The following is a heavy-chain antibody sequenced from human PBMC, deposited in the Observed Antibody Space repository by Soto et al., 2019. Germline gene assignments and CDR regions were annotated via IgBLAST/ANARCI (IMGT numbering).Heavy chain of an antibody. V-gene: IGHV5-51*01. CDR2: IYPGDSDT. CDR1: GYSFTSYW. Sequence: PGESLKISCKGSGYSFTSYWIGWVRQMPGKGLEWMGIIYPGDSDTRYSPSFQGQVTISADKSISTAYLQWSSLKASDTAMYYCARRRDYCRGGSCYHRKDPYGMDVWGQATTVTVSS. CDR3: ARRRDYCRGGSCYHRKDPYGMDV. D-gene: IGHD2-15*01. J-gene: IGHJ6*02.